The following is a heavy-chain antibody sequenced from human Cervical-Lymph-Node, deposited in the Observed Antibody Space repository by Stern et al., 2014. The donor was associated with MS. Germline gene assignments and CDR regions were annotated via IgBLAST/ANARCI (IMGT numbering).Heavy chain of an antibody. CDR3: ARGITSGSYGLFDY. Sequence: EVQLLESGGGLVQPGGSLRLSCGASGFTFNDYGMHWVPQAPGEGLEWLSGISWNSGTIAYADSVKGRFTISRDNAKNSLYLQMNSLRDEDTALYYCARGITSGSYGLFDYWGQGTLVTVSS. D-gene: IGHD1-26*01. J-gene: IGHJ4*02. V-gene: IGHV3-9*01. CDR1: GFTFNDYG. CDR2: ISWNSGTI.